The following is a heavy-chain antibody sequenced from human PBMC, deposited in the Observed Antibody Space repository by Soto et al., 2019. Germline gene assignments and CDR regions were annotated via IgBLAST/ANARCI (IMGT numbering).Heavy chain of an antibody. CDR1: GGTYSRYA. CDR2: IIPIFGTA. V-gene: IGHV1-69*13. Sequence: SVKGSCKTSGGTYSRYAVSWVRQAPGQGLEWMGGIIPIFGTANYAQKFQGRVTITADESTSTAYMELSSLRSEDTAVYYCARGSRGSGWDYGMDVWGQGTTVTVSS. D-gene: IGHD6-19*01. J-gene: IGHJ6*02. CDR3: ARGSRGSGWDYGMDV.